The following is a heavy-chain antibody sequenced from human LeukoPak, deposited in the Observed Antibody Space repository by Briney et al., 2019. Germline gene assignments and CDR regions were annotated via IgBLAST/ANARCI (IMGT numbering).Heavy chain of an antibody. D-gene: IGHD6-6*01. CDR3: ARDLIARYSSSSEAVDY. CDR2: ISSSSYI. J-gene: IGHJ4*02. CDR1: GFTFSSYS. Sequence: GGSLRLSCAASGFTFSSYSMNWVRQAPGKGLEWVSSISSSSYIYYADSVKGRFTISRDNAKNSLYLQMNSLRAEDTAVYYCARDLIARYSSSSEAVDYWGQGTLVTVSS. V-gene: IGHV3-21*01.